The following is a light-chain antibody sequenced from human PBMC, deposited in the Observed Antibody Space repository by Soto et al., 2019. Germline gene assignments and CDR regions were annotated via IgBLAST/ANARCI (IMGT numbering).Light chain of an antibody. CDR2: GAS. CDR1: QSVSSTY. Sequence: EVVLTQSPGSLSLSPGERATLSCRASQSVSSTYLAGYQQKPGQAPRVLIYGASSRATGTPDRFSGSGSGTDFTLTISRLEPEDFAVYYCHQCGNSHWTFGQGTKVEIK. CDR3: HQCGNSHWT. V-gene: IGKV3-20*01. J-gene: IGKJ1*01.